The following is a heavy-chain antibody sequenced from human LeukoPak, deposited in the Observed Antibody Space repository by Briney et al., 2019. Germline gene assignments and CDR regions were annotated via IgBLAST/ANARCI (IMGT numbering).Heavy chain of an antibody. CDR3: ARQVYDSSGYYMGFDY. CDR1: GYTFTSYY. D-gene: IGHD3-22*01. Sequence: ASVKVSCKASGYTFTSYYMHWVRQAPGQGLEWMGIINPSGGSTTYAQKFQGRVTMTSDTSTSTVYMELSSLRSDDTAVYYCARQVYDSSGYYMGFDYWGQGTLVTVSS. CDR2: INPSGGST. V-gene: IGHV1-46*01. J-gene: IGHJ4*02.